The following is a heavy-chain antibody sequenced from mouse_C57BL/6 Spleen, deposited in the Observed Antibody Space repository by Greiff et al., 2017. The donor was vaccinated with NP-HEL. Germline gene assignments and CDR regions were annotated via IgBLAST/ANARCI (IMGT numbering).Heavy chain of an antibody. D-gene: IGHD2-3*01. CDR1: GYTFTDYN. Sequence: VQLKESGPELVKPGASVTIPCKASGYTFTDYNMDWVKQSHGKSLEWIGDINPNNGGTIYNQKFKGKATLTVDKSSSTAYMELLSLASEDTAVYYCARDDGYSLYAMDYWGQGTSVTVSS. V-gene: IGHV1-18*01. CDR2: INPNNGGT. J-gene: IGHJ4*01. CDR3: ARDDGYSLYAMDY.